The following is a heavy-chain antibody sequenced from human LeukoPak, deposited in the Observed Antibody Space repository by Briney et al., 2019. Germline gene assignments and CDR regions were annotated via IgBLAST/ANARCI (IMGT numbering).Heavy chain of an antibody. V-gene: IGHV4-39*07. CDR2: IDYSGNT. Sequence: SETLSLTCTVSGGSISSSSYYWGWIRQPPGKGLEWIGSIDYSGNTYYNPSLKSRVTISGDTSKNQFSLRLSSVTAADTAVYYCARDRRDFWSGYYDSWGQGTLVTVSS. J-gene: IGHJ5*01. CDR3: ARDRRDFWSGYYDS. D-gene: IGHD3-3*01. CDR1: GGSISSSSYY.